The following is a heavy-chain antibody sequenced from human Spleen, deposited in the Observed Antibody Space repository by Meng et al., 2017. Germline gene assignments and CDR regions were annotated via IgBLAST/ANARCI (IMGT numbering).Heavy chain of an antibody. CDR2: IYSGGST. CDR1: GFTVSSNY. J-gene: IGHJ2*01. CDR3: ARDWGRNWYFDL. V-gene: IGHV3-53*04. D-gene: IGHD3-16*01. Sequence: GESLKISCAASGFTVSSNYMSWVRQAPGKGLAWVSVIYSGGSTYYADAVKGRFTITRNNYKNTLYLQMNSLRAEDTAVYYCARDWGRNWYFDLWGRGTLVTVSS.